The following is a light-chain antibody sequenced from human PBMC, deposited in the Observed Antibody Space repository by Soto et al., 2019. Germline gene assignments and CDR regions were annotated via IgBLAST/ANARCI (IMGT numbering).Light chain of an antibody. V-gene: IGKV3-20*01. CDR2: ASS. Sequence: EIVMTQSPATVPVSPGERVTRSCRASQSRGSNFLAWYQHKPGQAPRLLIYASSNRATGIPDRFSGSASGTDFTLTINRLEPEDFAVYYCQLYGISPHFGQGTRLEIK. CDR3: QLYGISPH. CDR1: QSRGSNF. J-gene: IGKJ5*01.